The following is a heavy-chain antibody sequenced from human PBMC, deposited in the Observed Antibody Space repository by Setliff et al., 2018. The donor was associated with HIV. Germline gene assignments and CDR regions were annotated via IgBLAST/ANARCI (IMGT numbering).Heavy chain of an antibody. V-gene: IGHV1-69*05. Sequence: SVKVSCKVSGGTFSSYANSWVRQAPGQGLEWMGGIIPIFGTANYAQKFQGRVTITTDESTSTAYMELSSLRSEDTAVYYCARGRQQLVHGAFDVWGQGTMVTVSS. J-gene: IGHJ3*01. CDR1: GGTFSSYA. D-gene: IGHD6-13*01. CDR2: IIPIFGTA. CDR3: ARGRQQLVHGAFDV.